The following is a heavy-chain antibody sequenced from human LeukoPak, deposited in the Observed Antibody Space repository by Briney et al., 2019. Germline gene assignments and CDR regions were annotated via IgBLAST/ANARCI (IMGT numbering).Heavy chain of an antibody. J-gene: IGHJ4*02. V-gene: IGHV3-23*01. CDR2: ISGSGGST. D-gene: IGHD2-2*01. Sequence: GGSLRLSCAASGFIFSTYAMTWVRQAPGKGLEWVSGISGSGGSTHYADSVKGRFTISRDNSKNTLYLQMNSLRDDDTAVYYRAKGTNIVVVASAPNNPSDHWGQGTLVTVSS. CDR3: AKGTNIVVVASAPNNPSDH. CDR1: GFIFSTYA.